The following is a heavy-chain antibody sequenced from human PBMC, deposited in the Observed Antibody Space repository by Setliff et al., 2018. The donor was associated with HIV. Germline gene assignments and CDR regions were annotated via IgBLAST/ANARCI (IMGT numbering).Heavy chain of an antibody. V-gene: IGHV4-34*01. J-gene: IGHJ4*02. D-gene: IGHD3-10*01. CDR3: ARQPPLSVLQVWFDDY. Sequence: PSETLSLTCAVYGGSLSGHYWSWIRQPPGKGLEWIGESNHVGRTNYNPSLKSRVTISVDTSKNQFSLKLSSVTAADTAVYYCARQPPLSVLQVWFDDYWGQGRLVTVSS. CDR2: SNHVGRT. CDR1: GGSLSGHY.